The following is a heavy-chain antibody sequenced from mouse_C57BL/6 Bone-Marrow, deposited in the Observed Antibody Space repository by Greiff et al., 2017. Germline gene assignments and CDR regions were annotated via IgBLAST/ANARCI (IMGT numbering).Heavy chain of an antibody. D-gene: IGHD1-1*01. J-gene: IGHJ2*01. CDR3: ARLAGSTYFDY. Sequence: QVQLQQPGAELVKPGASVKLSCKASGYTFTSYWMQWVKQRPGQGLEWIGEIAPSDSYTNYNQKFKGKATLTVDPSSSTAYMQLSSLTSEDSAVYYCARLAGSTYFDYWGQGTTLTVSS. CDR2: IAPSDSYT. V-gene: IGHV1-50*01. CDR1: GYTFTSYW.